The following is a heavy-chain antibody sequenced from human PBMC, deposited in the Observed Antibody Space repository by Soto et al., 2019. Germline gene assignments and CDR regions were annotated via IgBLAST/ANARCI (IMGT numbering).Heavy chain of an antibody. J-gene: IGHJ6*02. Sequence: GGSLRLSCAASGFTFSNYWMSWVRQAPGKGLEWVANIKQDGGDQYYVDSVKGRFSISRDNAKNSLYLQMNSLRAEDTAVYYCARDRERYDFWSGRRDSFDGMDVWGQGTTVTVSS. V-gene: IGHV3-7*01. CDR1: GFTFSNYW. CDR2: IKQDGGDQ. CDR3: ARDRERYDFWSGRRDSFDGMDV. D-gene: IGHD3-3*01.